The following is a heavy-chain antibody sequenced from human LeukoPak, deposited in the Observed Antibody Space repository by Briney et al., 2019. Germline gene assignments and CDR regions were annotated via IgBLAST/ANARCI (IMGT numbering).Heavy chain of an antibody. V-gene: IGHV3-53*01. Sequence: GGSLRLSCAASGFIVSSNYMSWVRQAPGKGLEWVSIIYSGGSTYYADSVKGRFTISRDNSKNTLYLQMNSLRAEDTAVYYCARHLGVAVAADAFDIWGQGTMVTVSS. CDR1: GFIVSSNY. CDR3: ARHLGVAVAADAFDI. D-gene: IGHD6-19*01. CDR2: IYSGGST. J-gene: IGHJ3*02.